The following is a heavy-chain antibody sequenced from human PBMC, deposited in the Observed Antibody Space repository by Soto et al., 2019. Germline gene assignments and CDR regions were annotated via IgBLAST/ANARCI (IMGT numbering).Heavy chain of an antibody. CDR1: GGSISSGGYY. CDR3: ATGFTGSRLVDFFVS. D-gene: IGHD2-8*02. V-gene: IGHV4-31*03. Sequence: SETLSLTCTVSGGSISSGGYYWSWIRQDPGKGLEWLGFVHNNGRPYYNPSHKSRVTISVDTSKNQFSLKLNSVTAADTAVYFCATGFTGSRLVDFFVSWGQGNPVTVSS. J-gene: IGHJ4*02. CDR2: VHNNGRP.